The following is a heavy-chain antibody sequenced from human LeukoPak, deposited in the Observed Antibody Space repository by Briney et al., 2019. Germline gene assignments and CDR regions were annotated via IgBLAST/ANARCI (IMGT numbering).Heavy chain of an antibody. CDR2: INHSGST. J-gene: IGHJ4*02. V-gene: IGHV4-34*01. Sequence: SETLSLTCAVYGGSFSGYYWSWIRQPPGKGLEWIGEINHSGSTNYNPSLKSRVTISVDTSKDQFSLKLSSVTAADTAVYYCARRSRRYFDWLFFDYWGQGTLVTVSS. D-gene: IGHD3-9*01. CDR3: ARRSRRYFDWLFFDY. CDR1: GGSFSGYY.